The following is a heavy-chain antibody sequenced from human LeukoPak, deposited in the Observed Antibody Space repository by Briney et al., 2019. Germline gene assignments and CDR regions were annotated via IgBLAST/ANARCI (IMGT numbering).Heavy chain of an antibody. Sequence: KPSETLSLTCTVSGGSISSYYWSWIRQPPGKGLEWIGYIYYSGSTNYNPSLKSRVTISVDTSKNQFSLKLSSVTAADTAVYYCAGVLGYYDGSGYYSVPLGYWGKGTLVTVSS. CDR1: GGSISSYY. CDR2: IYYSGST. J-gene: IGHJ4*02. V-gene: IGHV4-59*01. D-gene: IGHD3-22*01. CDR3: AGVLGYYDGSGYYSVPLGY.